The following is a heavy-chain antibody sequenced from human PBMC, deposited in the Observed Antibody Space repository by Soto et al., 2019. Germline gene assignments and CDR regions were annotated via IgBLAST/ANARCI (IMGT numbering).Heavy chain of an antibody. J-gene: IGHJ4*02. Sequence: SVKVSCKASGGTFSSYAISWVRQAPGQGLEWMGGIIPIFGTANYAQKFQGRVTITADESTSTAYMELSSLRSEDTAVYYCARGGGIQLWPNSFDYWGQGTLVTVSS. D-gene: IGHD5-18*01. V-gene: IGHV1-69*13. CDR1: GGTFSSYA. CDR2: IIPIFGTA. CDR3: ARGGGIQLWPNSFDY.